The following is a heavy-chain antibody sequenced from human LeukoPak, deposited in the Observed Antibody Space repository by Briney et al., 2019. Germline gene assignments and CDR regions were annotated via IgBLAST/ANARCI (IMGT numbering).Heavy chain of an antibody. CDR2: ISYDGSNK. CDR1: GFTFSSYG. CDR3: AKNGASNKYYYDSSGYLPLYYFDY. J-gene: IGHJ4*02. Sequence: GGSLRLSCAASGFTFSSYGMHWVRQAPGKGLEWVAVISYDGSNKYYADSVKGRFTISRDNSKNTLYLQMNSLRAEDTAVYYCAKNGASNKYYYDSSGYLPLYYFDYWGQGTLVTVSS. V-gene: IGHV3-30*18. D-gene: IGHD3-22*01.